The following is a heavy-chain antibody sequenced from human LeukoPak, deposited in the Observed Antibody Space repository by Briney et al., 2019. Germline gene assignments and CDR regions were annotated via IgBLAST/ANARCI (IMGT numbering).Heavy chain of an antibody. D-gene: IGHD2-2*01. V-gene: IGHV4-4*07. Sequence: SETLSLTCTVSNASITHYHWTWIRQPAGKGLEWIGRVYYTGSTNYNPSLKSRVIMSVDTSKNQFSLKLNSVTAADTALYYCASGHYCTSTSCPGRGAFDIWGQGTVVTVSS. CDR3: ASGHYCTSTSCPGRGAFDI. CDR2: VYYTGST. CDR1: NASITHYH. J-gene: IGHJ3*02.